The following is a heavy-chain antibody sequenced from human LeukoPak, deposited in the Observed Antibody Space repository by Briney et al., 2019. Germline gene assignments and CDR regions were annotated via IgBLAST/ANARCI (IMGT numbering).Heavy chain of an antibody. V-gene: IGHV1-24*01. CDR3: ATFLTYYYGSGSYSNP. J-gene: IGHJ5*02. Sequence: ASVKVSCKVSGYTLTELSMHWVRQAPGKGLEWMGGFDPEDGETIYAQKFQGRVTMTRDTSTSTVYMELSSLRSEDTAVYYCATFLTYYYGSGSYSNPWGQGTLVTVSS. D-gene: IGHD3-10*01. CDR1: GYTLTELS. CDR2: FDPEDGET.